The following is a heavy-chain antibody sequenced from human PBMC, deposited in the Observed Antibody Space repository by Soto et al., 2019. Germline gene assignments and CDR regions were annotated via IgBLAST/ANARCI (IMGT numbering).Heavy chain of an antibody. Sequence: QVQLVQSGAEVKKPGASVKVSCKASGYTFTGYYMHWVRQAPGQGLEWMGWINPNSGGTNYAQKFQGWVTMTRDTSISTAYMELSRLRSDDTAGYYCARESGSGIAAAGQDGMDVWGQGTTVTVSS. D-gene: IGHD6-13*01. CDR3: ARESGSGIAAAGQDGMDV. V-gene: IGHV1-2*04. J-gene: IGHJ6*02. CDR1: GYTFTGYY. CDR2: INPNSGGT.